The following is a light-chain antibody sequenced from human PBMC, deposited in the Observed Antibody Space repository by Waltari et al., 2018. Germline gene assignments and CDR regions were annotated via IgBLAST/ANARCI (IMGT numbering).Light chain of an antibody. CDR3: CSYAGRYTFDVV. CDR1: SSDVGDYNY. J-gene: IGLJ2*01. Sequence: QSALTQPRSVSGSPGQSVTISCTGTSSDVGDYNYVSWYQQHPDKAPKLMIYDVTKRPPGVPDRFSGSKSGNTASLTISGLQAEDEADYYCCSYAGRYTFDVVFGGGTKLTVL. CDR2: DVT. V-gene: IGLV2-11*01.